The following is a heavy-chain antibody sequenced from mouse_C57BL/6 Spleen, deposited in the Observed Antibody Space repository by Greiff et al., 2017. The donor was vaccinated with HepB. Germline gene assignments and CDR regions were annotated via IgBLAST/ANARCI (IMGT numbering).Heavy chain of an antibody. D-gene: IGHD2-2*01. CDR2: IHPNSGST. V-gene: IGHV1-64*01. CDR1: GYTFTSYW. J-gene: IGHJ1*03. CDR3: ARSGYDGDWYFDV. Sequence: QVQLQQPGAELVKPGASVKLSCKASGYTFTSYWMHWVKQRPGPGLEWIGMIHPNSGSTNYNEKFKSKATLTVDKSSSTAYMQLSSLTSEDSAVYYCARSGYDGDWYFDVWGTGTTVTVSS.